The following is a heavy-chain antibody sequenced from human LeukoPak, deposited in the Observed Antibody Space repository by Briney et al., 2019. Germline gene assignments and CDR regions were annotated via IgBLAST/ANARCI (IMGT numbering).Heavy chain of an antibody. CDR1: GGSISSSSYY. V-gene: IGHV4-39*07. CDR3: ARERSGSYDY. D-gene: IGHD1-26*01. Sequence: PSETLSLTCTVSGGSISSSSYYWGWIRQPPGKGLEWIGSIYYSGSTYCNPSLKCRVTISVDTSKNQFSLKLSSVTAADTAVYYCARERSGSYDYWGQGTLVTVSS. J-gene: IGHJ4*02. CDR2: IYYSGST.